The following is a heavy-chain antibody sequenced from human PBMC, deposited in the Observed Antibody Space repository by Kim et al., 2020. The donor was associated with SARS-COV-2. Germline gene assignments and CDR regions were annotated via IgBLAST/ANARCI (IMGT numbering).Heavy chain of an antibody. J-gene: IGHJ4*02. Sequence: GESLKISCQASGYTFSSYWIGWVRQMPGKGLEWMGIIFPRDSETKYSPAFDGHVTISADKSLNTAYLQWSRLKASDTAIYYCTRHSLSVSPDYWGPGTLVTVSP. CDR3: TRHSLSVSPDY. V-gene: IGHV5-51*01. CDR2: IFPRDSET. CDR1: GYTFSSYW. D-gene: IGHD1-26*01.